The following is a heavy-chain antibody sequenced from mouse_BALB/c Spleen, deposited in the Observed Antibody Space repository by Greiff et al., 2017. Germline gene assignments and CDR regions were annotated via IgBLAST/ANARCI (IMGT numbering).Heavy chain of an antibody. CDR1: GFTFTDYY. Sequence: EVKLVESGGGLVQPGGSLRLSCATSGFTFTDYYMSWVRQPPGKALEWLGFIRNKANGYTTEYSASVKGRFTISRDNSQSILYLQMNTLRAEDSATYYCARDRYYGSSYGYAMDYWGQGTSVTVSS. CDR2: IRNKANGYTT. D-gene: IGHD1-1*01. CDR3: ARDRYYGSSYGYAMDY. J-gene: IGHJ4*01. V-gene: IGHV7-3*02.